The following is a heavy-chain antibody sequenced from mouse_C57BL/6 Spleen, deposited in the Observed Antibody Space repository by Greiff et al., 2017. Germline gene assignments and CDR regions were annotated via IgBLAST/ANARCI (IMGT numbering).Heavy chain of an antibody. CDR3: ARLRNYYGSSYGVAY. V-gene: IGHV1-42*01. CDR1: GYSFTGYY. J-gene: IGHJ3*01. Sequence: VQLQQSGPELVKPGASVKLSCKASGYSFTGYYMNWVKQSPEKSLEWIGEINPSTGGTTYNQKFKAKATLTVDKSSSTAYMQLKSLTSEDSAVYYCARLRNYYGSSYGVAYWGQGTLVTVSA. D-gene: IGHD1-1*01. CDR2: INPSTGGT.